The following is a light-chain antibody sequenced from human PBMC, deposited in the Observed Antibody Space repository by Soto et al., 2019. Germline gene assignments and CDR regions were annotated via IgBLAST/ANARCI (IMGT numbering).Light chain of an antibody. V-gene: IGKV3-20*01. J-gene: IGKJ3*01. Sequence: EIVLTQSPGTPSLSPGERATLSCRASQSVSSSYLAWYQQKPGQAPRLLIYGAFNRATGIPDRFSGSGSGTDFTLTFSRLEPEDFAVYYCQQYGDSPATFGPGTKVDIK. CDR3: QQYGDSPAT. CDR1: QSVSSSY. CDR2: GAF.